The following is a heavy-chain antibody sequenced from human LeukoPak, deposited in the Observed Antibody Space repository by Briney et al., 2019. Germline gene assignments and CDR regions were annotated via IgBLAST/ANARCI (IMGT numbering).Heavy chain of an antibody. Sequence: MAGGSLRLSCEASGFTFHDSYMTWIRQAPGKGLEWVSFISNSGDSIYYADSVKGRFITSRDNAKSSLYLQMNSLRAEDTALHYCGRGHWGLDYWGQGTLVTVSS. V-gene: IGHV3-11*04. CDR3: GRGHWGLDY. CDR1: GFTFHDSY. CDR2: ISNSGDSI. J-gene: IGHJ4*02. D-gene: IGHD7-27*01.